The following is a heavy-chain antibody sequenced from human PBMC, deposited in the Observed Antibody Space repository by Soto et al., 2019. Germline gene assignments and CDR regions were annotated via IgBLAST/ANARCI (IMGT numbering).Heavy chain of an antibody. J-gene: IGHJ3*02. D-gene: IGHD5-12*01. CDR1: GFTFSSYS. CDR3: AKDGQESNGYVDAYDI. CDR2: ISYDGNYK. V-gene: IGHV3-30*18. Sequence: QVQLVESGGGVVQPGGSLRLSCAASGFTFSSYSMNWVRQAPGKGLEWVALISYDGNYKFYGDSVKGRFTISRDNSDNTLSLQMNSLRAEDTAVYYCAKDGQESNGYVDAYDIWGQGAMVTVSS.